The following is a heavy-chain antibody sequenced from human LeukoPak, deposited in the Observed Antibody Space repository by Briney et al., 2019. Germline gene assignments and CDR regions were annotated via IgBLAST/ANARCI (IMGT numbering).Heavy chain of an antibody. CDR3: ARDSEILDDSSGYYSPNFDY. J-gene: IGHJ4*02. D-gene: IGHD3-22*01. CDR1: GYTFTGYY. V-gene: IGHV1-2*02. CDR2: INPNSGGT. Sequence: ASVKVSCKASGYTFTGYYMYWVRQAPGQGLEWMGWINPNSGGTNYVQKFQGRVTMTRDTSISTAYMELSRLRSDDTAVYYCARDSEILDDSSGYYSPNFDYWGQGTLATVSS.